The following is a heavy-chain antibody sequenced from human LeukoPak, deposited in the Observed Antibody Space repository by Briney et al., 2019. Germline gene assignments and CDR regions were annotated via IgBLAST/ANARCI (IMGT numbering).Heavy chain of an antibody. D-gene: IGHD3-10*01. Sequence: TPSETLSLTCAVYGGSFSGYYWSWIRQPPGKGLEWIGEINHSGSTNYNPSLKSRVTISVDTSKNQFSLKLSSVPAADTAVYYCARGSPVYYGSGSYYGGRDYWGQGTLVTVSS. CDR2: INHSGST. V-gene: IGHV4-34*01. CDR1: GGSFSGYY. CDR3: ARGSPVYYGSGSYYGGRDY. J-gene: IGHJ4*02.